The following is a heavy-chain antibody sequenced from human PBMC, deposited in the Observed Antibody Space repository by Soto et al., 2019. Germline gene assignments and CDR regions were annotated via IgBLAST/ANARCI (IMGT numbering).Heavy chain of an antibody. Sequence: ASVKVSCKASGGTFSSYAISWVRQAPGQGLEWMGGIISIFGTANYAQKFQGRVTITADESTSTAYMELSSLRSEDTAVYYCARHVPAAGYYYGMDVWGQGTTVTGSS. CDR3: ARHVPAAGYYYGMDV. D-gene: IGHD2-2*01. V-gene: IGHV1-69*13. J-gene: IGHJ6*02. CDR2: IISIFGTA. CDR1: GGTFSSYA.